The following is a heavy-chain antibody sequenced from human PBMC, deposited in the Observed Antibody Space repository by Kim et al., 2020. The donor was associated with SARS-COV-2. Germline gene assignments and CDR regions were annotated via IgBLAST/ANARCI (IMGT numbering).Heavy chain of an antibody. CDR2: ISYDGSNK. CDR3: ARDSYGMDV. V-gene: IGHV3-30*04. CDR1: GFTFSSYA. J-gene: IGHJ6*02. Sequence: WGSLRLSCAASGFTFSSYAMHWVRQAPGKGLEWVAVISYDGSNKYYVDSVKGRFTISRDNSKNTLYLQMNSLRAEDTAVYYCARDSYGMDVWGQGTTVTV.